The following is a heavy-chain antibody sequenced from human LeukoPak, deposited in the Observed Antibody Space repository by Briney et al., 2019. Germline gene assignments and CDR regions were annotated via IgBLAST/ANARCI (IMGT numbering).Heavy chain of an antibody. J-gene: IGHJ5*02. CDR2: IYYSGST. V-gene: IGHV4-59*01. CDR1: GGSISSYY. D-gene: IGHD6-13*01. CDR3: ARGSSGSWQNNWFDP. Sequence: PSETLSLTCTVSGGSISSYYWSWIRQPPGKGLEWIGYIYYSGSTNYNPSLKSRVTISVDTSKNQFSLKLSSVTAADTAVYYCARGSSGSWQNNWFDPWGQGTLVTVSS.